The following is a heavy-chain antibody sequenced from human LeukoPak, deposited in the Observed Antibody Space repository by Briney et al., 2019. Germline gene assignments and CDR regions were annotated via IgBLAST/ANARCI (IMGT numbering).Heavy chain of an antibody. CDR2: IYHSGST. CDR1: GYSISSGYH. D-gene: IGHD6-19*01. J-gene: IGHJ4*02. Sequence: SETLSLTCAVSGYSISSGYHWGWIRQPPGKGLEWIGSIYHSGSTYYNPSLKSRVTISVDTSKNQFSLKLSSVTAADTAVYYCARAGYSSGWYGLFDYWGQGTLVTVSS. CDR3: ARAGYSSGWYGLFDY. V-gene: IGHV4-38-2*01.